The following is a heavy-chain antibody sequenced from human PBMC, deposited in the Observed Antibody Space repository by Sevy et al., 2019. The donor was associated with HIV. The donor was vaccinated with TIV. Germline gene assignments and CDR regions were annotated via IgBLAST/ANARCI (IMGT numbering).Heavy chain of an antibody. D-gene: IGHD5-12*01. V-gene: IGHV3-33*06. CDR3: AKDNFSRRRDGYNYLFDY. Sequence: GGSLRLSCAASGFTFSSYGMHWVRQAPGKGLEWVALIWYDGSNKYYADSVKGRFTISRDNSKNTLYLQMNSLRAEDTAVYYCAKDNFSRRRDGYNYLFDYWGQGTLVTVSS. CDR2: IWYDGSNK. CDR1: GFTFSSYG. J-gene: IGHJ4*02.